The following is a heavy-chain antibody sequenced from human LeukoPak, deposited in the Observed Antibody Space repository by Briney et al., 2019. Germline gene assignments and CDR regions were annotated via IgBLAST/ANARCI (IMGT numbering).Heavy chain of an antibody. CDR3: ARDVPEGFGGHSLDY. J-gene: IGHJ4*02. V-gene: IGHV4-61*02. CDR1: GGSISSGSYY. Sequence: SETLSLTCTVSGGSISSGSYYWSWIRQPAGKGLEWIGRIYTSGSTNYNPSLKSRVTISVDTSKNQFSLKLSSVTAADTAVYYCARDVPEGFGGHSLDYWGQGTLVTVSS. D-gene: IGHD3-10*01. CDR2: IYTSGST.